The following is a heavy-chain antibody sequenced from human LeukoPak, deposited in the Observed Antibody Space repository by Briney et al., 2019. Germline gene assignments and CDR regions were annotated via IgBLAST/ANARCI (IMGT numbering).Heavy chain of an antibody. CDR1: GFTFSSYW. D-gene: IGHD1-26*01. Sequence: GGSLRLSCAVSGFTFSSYWMSWVRQAPGKGLEWVANIIEDGHAKFYIDSVKGRFTISRDNAKNSLYLEMNSLRAEDTAVYYCVRDRGYMVGLNENYFDLWGQGTLVTVSS. CDR2: IIEDGHAK. J-gene: IGHJ4*02. CDR3: VRDRGYMVGLNENYFDL. V-gene: IGHV3-7*01.